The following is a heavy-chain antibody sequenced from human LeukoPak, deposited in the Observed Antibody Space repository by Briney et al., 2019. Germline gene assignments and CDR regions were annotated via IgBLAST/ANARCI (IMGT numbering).Heavy chain of an antibody. J-gene: IGHJ4*02. Sequence: GGSLRLSCAGSGFSITDHHMDWVRQAPGKGLEWVGRSAPTKPNSYTTQYAASVRGRFTISSNDSQNSLYLQLNSLKTEDTAVYYCVRGVTTGSGWYHFDNWGLGTLVTVSS. V-gene: IGHV3-72*01. CDR3: VRGVTTGSGWYHFDN. D-gene: IGHD6-13*01. CDR1: GFSITDHH. CDR2: SAPTKPNSYTT.